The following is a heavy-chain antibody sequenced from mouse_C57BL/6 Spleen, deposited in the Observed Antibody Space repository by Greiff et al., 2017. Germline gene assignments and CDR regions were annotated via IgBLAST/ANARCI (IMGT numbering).Heavy chain of an antibody. Sequence: QVQLQQSDAELVKPGASVKISCKVSGYTFTDHTIHWMKQRPEQGLEWIGYIYPRDGSTKYNEKFKGKATLTADKSSSTAYMQLNRLTAEDSAVYFCARWDYGSPDAMDYWGQGTSVTVSS. J-gene: IGHJ4*01. V-gene: IGHV1-78*01. D-gene: IGHD1-1*01. CDR1: GYTFTDHT. CDR2: IYPRDGST. CDR3: ARWDYGSPDAMDY.